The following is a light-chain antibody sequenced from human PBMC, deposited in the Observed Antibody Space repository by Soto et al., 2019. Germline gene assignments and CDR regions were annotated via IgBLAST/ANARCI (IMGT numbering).Light chain of an antibody. CDR2: DVS. Sequence: QSALTQPRSVSGSPGQAVTISGTGTSSDVGGYDFVSWYQQHPGKAPKLMISDVSKRPSGVPDRFSGSKSGNTASLTISGLQAEDEADYYCCSYAGDLALFGGGTKLTVL. J-gene: IGLJ2*01. CDR1: SSDVGGYDF. CDR3: CSYAGDLAL. V-gene: IGLV2-11*01.